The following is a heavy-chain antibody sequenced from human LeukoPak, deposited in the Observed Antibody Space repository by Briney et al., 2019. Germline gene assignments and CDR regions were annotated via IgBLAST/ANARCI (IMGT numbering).Heavy chain of an antibody. J-gene: IGHJ4*02. CDR1: GFTFSSYG. Sequence: GGSLRLSCAASGFTFSSYGMHWVRQAPCKGLEWVAVIWNDGSQKYYADSVKGRFTISRDNSKNTLYLQMNSLRVEDTAVYYCARDKGPYYFDQWGQGTLLTVSS. V-gene: IGHV3-33*01. CDR2: IWNDGSQK. CDR3: ARDKGPYYFDQ.